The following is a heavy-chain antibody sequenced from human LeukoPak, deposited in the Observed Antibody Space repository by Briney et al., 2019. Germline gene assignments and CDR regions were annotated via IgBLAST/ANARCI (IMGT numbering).Heavy chain of an antibody. J-gene: IGHJ4*02. D-gene: IGHD3-22*01. V-gene: IGHV4-34*01. Sequence: SETLSLTCAVYGGSFSGYYWSWIRQPPGKGLEWIGEINHSGSTNYNPSLKSRVTISVDTSKNQFSLKLSSVTAADTAVYYCARGRNYYDSSRIDYWGQGTLVTVSS. CDR3: ARGRNYYDSSRIDY. CDR2: INHSGST. CDR1: GGSFSGYY.